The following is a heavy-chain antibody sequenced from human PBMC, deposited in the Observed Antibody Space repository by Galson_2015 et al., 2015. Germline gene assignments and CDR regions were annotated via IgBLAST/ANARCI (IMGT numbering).Heavy chain of an antibody. Sequence: SVKVSCKAAGYTFTNYGISWVRQAPGQGLEWVGWISGYKGNTNYAQKFQGRVIMTTDTSTTTAYMELRSLRPDDTAVYYCARDSYYYSSGAPWGDFDYWGQGTLVTVSS. J-gene: IGHJ4*02. CDR1: GYTFTNYG. D-gene: IGHD3-10*01. CDR2: ISGYKGNT. CDR3: ARDSYYYSSGAPWGDFDY. V-gene: IGHV1-18*01.